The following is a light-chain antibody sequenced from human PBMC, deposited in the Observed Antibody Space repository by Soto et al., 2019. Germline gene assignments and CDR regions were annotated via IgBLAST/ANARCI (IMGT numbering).Light chain of an antibody. CDR3: QQYHSYPGT. CDR1: QDISIF. CDR2: SAS. J-gene: IGKJ4*01. V-gene: IGKV1-16*02. Sequence: DIQMTQSPSSLSASVGDTVTITCRASQDISIFLAWFQQKPGKAPESLIFSASSLQSGVPSKFSGSGSGTDFTLTISNLQPEDFATYYCQQYHSYPGTFGGGTKVEIK.